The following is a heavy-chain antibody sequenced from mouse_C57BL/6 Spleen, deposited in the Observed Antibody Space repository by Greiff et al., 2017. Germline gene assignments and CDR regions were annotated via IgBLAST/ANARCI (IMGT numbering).Heavy chain of an antibody. V-gene: IGHV1-59*01. Sequence: QVQLQQPGAELVRPGTSVKLSCKASGYTFTSYWMHWVKQRPGQGLEWIGVIDPSDSYTNYNQKFKGKATLTVDTSSSTAYMQLSSLTSEDSAVDYCARFYYYGSSYLWYFDVWGTGTTVTVSS. D-gene: IGHD1-1*01. CDR2: IDPSDSYT. CDR3: ARFYYYGSSYLWYFDV. J-gene: IGHJ1*03. CDR1: GYTFTSYW.